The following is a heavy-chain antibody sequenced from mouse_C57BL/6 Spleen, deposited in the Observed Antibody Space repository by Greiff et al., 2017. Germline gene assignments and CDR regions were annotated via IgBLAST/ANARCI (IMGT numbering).Heavy chain of an antibody. CDR1: GYTFTDYE. J-gene: IGHJ3*01. CDR2: LAPETGGT. D-gene: IGHD3-2*02. V-gene: IGHV1-15*01. CDR3: TRAAQAGFAY. Sequence: QVQLQQSGAELVRPGASVTLSCKASGYTFTDYEMHWVKQTPVHGLEWIGALAPETGGTAYNQKFKGKAILTADKASSTAYMELRRLTSEDSAVYYCTRAAQAGFAYWGQGTLVTVSA.